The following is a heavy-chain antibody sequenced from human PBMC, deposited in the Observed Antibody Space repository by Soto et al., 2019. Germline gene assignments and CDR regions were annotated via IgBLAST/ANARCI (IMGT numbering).Heavy chain of an antibody. CDR1: GFTFSSYG. CDR2: ISYDGSNK. V-gene: IGHV3-30*18. J-gene: IGHJ4*02. D-gene: IGHD3-10*01. CDR3: AKNEEEVLDY. Sequence: QVQLVESGGGVVQPGRSLRLSCAASGFTFSSYGMHWVRQAPDKGLEWVAVISYDGSNKYYADSVKGRFTISRDNSKNTLYLQMNSLRAEDTAVYYCAKNEEEVLDYWGQGTLVTVSS.